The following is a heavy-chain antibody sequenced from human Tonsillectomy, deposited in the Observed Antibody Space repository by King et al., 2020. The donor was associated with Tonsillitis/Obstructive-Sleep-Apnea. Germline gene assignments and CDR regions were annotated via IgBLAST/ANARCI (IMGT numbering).Heavy chain of an antibody. CDR2: INHSGST. CDR1: GGSFSGYY. V-gene: IGHV4-34*01. D-gene: IGHD3-22*01. Sequence: VQLPQWGAGLLKPSETLSLTCAVYGGSFSGYYWSWLRQPPGKGLEWIGEINHSGSTNYNPSLKSRVTIPVDTSKNQFSLKLSSVTAADTAVYYWARPLGKDKYYYDSSGWRNYYMDVWGKGTTDTVSS. J-gene: IGHJ6*03. CDR3: ARPLGKDKYYYDSSGWRNYYMDV.